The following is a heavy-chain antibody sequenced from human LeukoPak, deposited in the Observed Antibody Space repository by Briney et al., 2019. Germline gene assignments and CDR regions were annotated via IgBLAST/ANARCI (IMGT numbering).Heavy chain of an antibody. CDR1: GGTFSSYA. CDR3: ARDSRWLQSRGAFDI. V-gene: IGHV1-69*06. Sequence: SVKVSCTASGGTFSSYAISWVRQAPGQGLEWMGGIIPIFGTANYAQKFQGRVTITADKSTSTAYMELSSLRSEDTAVYYCARDSRWLQSRGAFDIWGQGTMVTVSS. J-gene: IGHJ3*02. D-gene: IGHD5-24*01. CDR2: IIPIFGTA.